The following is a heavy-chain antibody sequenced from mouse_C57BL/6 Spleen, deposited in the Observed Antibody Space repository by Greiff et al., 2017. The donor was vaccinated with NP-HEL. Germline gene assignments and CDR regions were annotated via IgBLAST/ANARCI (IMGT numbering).Heavy chain of an antibody. D-gene: IGHD4-1*01. CDR2: IDPETGGT. CDR1: GYTFTDYE. V-gene: IGHV1-15*01. J-gene: IGHJ3*01. CDR3: TREELRSGTGAY. Sequence: VQLQQSGAELVRPGASVTLSCKASGYTFTDYEMHWVKQTPVHGLEWIGAIDPETGGTAYNQKFKGKAILTADKSSSTAYMELRSLTSEDSAVYYCTREELRSGTGAYWGQGTLVTVSA.